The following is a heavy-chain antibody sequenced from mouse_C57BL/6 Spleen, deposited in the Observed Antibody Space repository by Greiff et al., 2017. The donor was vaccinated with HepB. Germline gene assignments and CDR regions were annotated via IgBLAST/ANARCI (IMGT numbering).Heavy chain of an antibody. J-gene: IGHJ3*01. CDR1: GYTFTSYW. Sequence: QVQLQQSGAELVKPGASVKLSCKASGYTFTSYWMHWVKQRPGQGLEWIGMIHPNSGSTNYNEKFKSKAKLTVDKSSSTAYMQLSSLTSEDSAVYYCARNYDYDEGTFAYWGQGTLVTVSA. V-gene: IGHV1-64*01. D-gene: IGHD2-4*01. CDR2: IHPNSGST. CDR3: ARNYDYDEGTFAY.